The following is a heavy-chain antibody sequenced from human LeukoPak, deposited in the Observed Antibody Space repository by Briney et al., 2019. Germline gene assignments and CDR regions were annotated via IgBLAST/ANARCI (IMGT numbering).Heavy chain of an antibody. J-gene: IGHJ6*02. CDR2: IIPIFDTA. Sequence: SVKVSCKASGGTFSSYSISWVRQAPGQGLEWMGGIIPIFDTADYAQKFQGRVTITADESTSTAYMELSSLRSEDTAVYYCARVLYSSSSSGGYYYYGMDVWGQGTTVTVSS. D-gene: IGHD6-6*01. V-gene: IGHV1-69*01. CDR3: ARVLYSSSSSGGYYYYGMDV. CDR1: GGTFSSYS.